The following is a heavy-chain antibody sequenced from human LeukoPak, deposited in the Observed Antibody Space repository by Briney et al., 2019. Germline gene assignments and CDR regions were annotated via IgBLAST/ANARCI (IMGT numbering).Heavy chain of an antibody. D-gene: IGHD3-10*02. Sequence: AGGSLRLSCAASGFTFSRYWMSWVRQAPGKGLEWVANIKQDGSQKSYVDSVKGRFTISRDNANNLLYLQMNSLRAEDTAVYYCAELGITMIGGVWGKGTTVTISS. CDR1: GFTFSRYW. V-gene: IGHV3-7*01. CDR2: IKQDGSQK. CDR3: AELGITMIGGV. J-gene: IGHJ6*04.